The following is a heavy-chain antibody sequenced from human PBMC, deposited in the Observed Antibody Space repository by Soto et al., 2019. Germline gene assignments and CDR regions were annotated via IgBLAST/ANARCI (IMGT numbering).Heavy chain of an antibody. Sequence: QVQLVESGGGVVQPGRSLRLSCTVSGSTFRDYAMHWVRQAPGKGLEWVAVIAFDGSNSFYADSVKGRFTISRDNSKNTGDLQLNSLRAEDTAVYYCARGGGRGYSSPSGYFDYWGQGTLVTVSS. V-gene: IGHV3-30-3*01. CDR2: IAFDGSNS. CDR1: GSTFRDYA. J-gene: IGHJ4*02. D-gene: IGHD6-6*01. CDR3: ARGGGRGYSSPSGYFDY.